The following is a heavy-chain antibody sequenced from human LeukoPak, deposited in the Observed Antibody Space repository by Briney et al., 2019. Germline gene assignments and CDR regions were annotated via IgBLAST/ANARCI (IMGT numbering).Heavy chain of an antibody. CDR2: INSDGSST. CDR1: GFTFSSYW. D-gene: IGHD3-22*01. V-gene: IGHV3-74*01. Sequence: RPGGSLRLSCAASGFTFSSYWMHWVRQAPGKGLVWVSRINSDGSSTSYADSVKGRFTISRDNAKNTLYLQMNSLRAEDAAVYYCTKEYMIAFAYFDYWGQGTLVTVSS. CDR3: TKEYMIAFAYFDY. J-gene: IGHJ4*02.